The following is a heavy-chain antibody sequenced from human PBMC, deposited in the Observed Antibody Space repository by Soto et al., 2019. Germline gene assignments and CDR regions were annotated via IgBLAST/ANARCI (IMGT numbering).Heavy chain of an antibody. V-gene: IGHV3-23*01. CDR1: GFTFNNYA. Sequence: EVQLLDSGGGLVQPGGSLRLSCAASGFTFNNYAMTWVRQAPGKGLEWVSAISGGGDTTSYADSVKGRFTVSRDGSKNTLHLQMSSLRAEDTALYYCAKGRGGSGSLTPRVDFWGQGTLVTVSS. D-gene: IGHD3-10*01. CDR3: AKGRGGSGSLTPRVDF. CDR2: ISGGGDTT. J-gene: IGHJ4*02.